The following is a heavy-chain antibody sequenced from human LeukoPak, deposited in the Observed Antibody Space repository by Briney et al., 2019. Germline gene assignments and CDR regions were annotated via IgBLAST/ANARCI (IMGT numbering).Heavy chain of an antibody. Sequence: GGSLRLSCGVSGFTFTSYWMSWVRQAPGKGLEWVATINQDETEKYYVDSVTGRFTISRDNAKNSLYLQMSSLRADDTAVYYCVKPYYYSSGSLSWGQGTLVTVSS. V-gene: IGHV3-7*01. J-gene: IGHJ4*02. CDR3: VKPYYYSSGSLS. CDR1: GFTFTSYW. D-gene: IGHD3-10*01. CDR2: INQDETEK.